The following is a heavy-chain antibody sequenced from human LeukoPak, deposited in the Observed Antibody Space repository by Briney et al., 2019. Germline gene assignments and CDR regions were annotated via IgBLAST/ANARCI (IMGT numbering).Heavy chain of an antibody. J-gene: IGHJ4*02. Sequence: SETLSLTCAVYGGSFSDYYWGWIRQPPGKGLEWIGSIYYSGSTYYNPSLKSRVTISVDTSKNQFSLKLSSVTAADTAVYYCASDSSWYYFDYWGQGTLVTVSS. D-gene: IGHD6-13*01. CDR2: IYYSGST. CDR1: GGSFSDYY. CDR3: ASDSSWYYFDY. V-gene: IGHV4-39*01.